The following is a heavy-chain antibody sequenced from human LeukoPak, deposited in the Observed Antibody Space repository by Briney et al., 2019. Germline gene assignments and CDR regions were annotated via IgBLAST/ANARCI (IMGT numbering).Heavy chain of an antibody. CDR1: GYTFTAFY. CDR2: INPNRGGL. D-gene: IGHD1-26*01. Sequence: ASVKVSCKASGYTFTAFYIHWVRQAPGQGLEWMGWINPNRGGLKFAQKYQDRVTMTRDTSISTAYMELSGLRSDDTAMYYCARGWNGGSLNWFDPWGQGTLVTVSS. CDR3: ARGWNGGSLNWFDP. J-gene: IGHJ5*02. V-gene: IGHV1-2*02.